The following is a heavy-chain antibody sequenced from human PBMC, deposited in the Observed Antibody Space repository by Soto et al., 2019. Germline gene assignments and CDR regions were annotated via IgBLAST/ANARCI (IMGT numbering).Heavy chain of an antibody. CDR2: IYYSGST. Sequence: SETLSLTCSVSGGSISSGGYYWSWIRQHPGKGLEWIGYIYYSGSTYYNPSLKSRVTISVDTSKNQFSLKLSSVTAADTAVYYCAKDLTVVVAALDPWGQGTLVTVSS. CDR1: GGSISSGGYY. D-gene: IGHD2-15*01. CDR3: AKDLTVVVAALDP. V-gene: IGHV4-31*03. J-gene: IGHJ5*02.